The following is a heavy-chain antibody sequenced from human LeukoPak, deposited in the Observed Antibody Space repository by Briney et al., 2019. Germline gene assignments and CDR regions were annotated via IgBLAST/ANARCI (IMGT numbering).Heavy chain of an antibody. J-gene: IGHJ2*01. CDR3: AKGKDTLNPYWYFDV. CDR2: INWSGVST. Sequence: GGSLRLSCAASGFTFSSYAMSWVRQAPGKGLEWVSGINWSGVSTGYADSVKGRFTISRDNTRNSLFLQLNSLRAEDTAFYYCAKGKDTLNPYWYFDVWGRGTLVSVSS. CDR1: GFTFSSYA. D-gene: IGHD5-18*01. V-gene: IGHV3-20*04.